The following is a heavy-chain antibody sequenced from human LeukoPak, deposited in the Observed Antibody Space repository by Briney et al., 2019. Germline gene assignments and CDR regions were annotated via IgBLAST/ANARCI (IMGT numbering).Heavy chain of an antibody. CDR3: ANLLSTVTTSY. D-gene: IGHD4-17*01. J-gene: IGHJ4*02. V-gene: IGHV3-21*01. CDR2: ISSSSSYI. CDR1: GFTFSSYS. Sequence: GGSLRLSCAASGFTFSSYSMNWVRQAPGKGLEWVSSISSSSSYIYYADSVKGRFTISRDNSKNTLYLQMNSLRAEDTAVYYCANLLSTVTTSYWGQGTLVTVSS.